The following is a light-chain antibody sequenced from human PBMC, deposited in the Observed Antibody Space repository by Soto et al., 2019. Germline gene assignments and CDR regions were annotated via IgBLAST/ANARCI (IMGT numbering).Light chain of an antibody. CDR3: QLYGTSPKP. CDR1: QSVSSSY. CDR2: AAS. J-gene: IGKJ1*01. V-gene: IGKV3-20*01. Sequence: VLTQSPGTLSLSPGERATLSCRASQSVSSSYLAWYQQKPGQAPRLLIYAASTRATGIPDRFSGSGSGTDFTLSISRLEPEDFAVYYCQLYGTSPKPFGQGTKVDIK.